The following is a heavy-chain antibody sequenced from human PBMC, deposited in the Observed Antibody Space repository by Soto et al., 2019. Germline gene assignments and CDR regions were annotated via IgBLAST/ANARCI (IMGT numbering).Heavy chain of an antibody. D-gene: IGHD3-22*01. CDR3: ARRSYRGYYYETFFDY. CDR1: GGSISSYY. V-gene: IGHV4-59*01. J-gene: IGHJ4*02. Sequence: PSETLSLTCTVSGGSISSYYWSWIRQPPGKGLEWIGYIYYSGSTNYNPSLKSRVTISVDTSKNQFSLKLSSVTAADTAVYYCARRSYRGYYYETFFDYWGQAIRVTGS. CDR2: IYYSGST.